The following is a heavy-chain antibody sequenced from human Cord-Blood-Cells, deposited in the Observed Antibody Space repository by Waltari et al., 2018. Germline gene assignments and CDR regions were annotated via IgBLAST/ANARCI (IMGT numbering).Heavy chain of an antibody. Sequence: QVQLVQSGAEVKKPGSSVKVSCKVSGGTFSSYAISWVRQAPGQGLEWMGGIISIFGTANYAQKFQGRVTITADESTSTAYMELSSLRSEDTAVYYCASGATYYYDSSGYNWFDPWGQGTLVTVSS. V-gene: IGHV1-69*01. CDR1: GGTFSSYA. J-gene: IGHJ5*02. CDR3: ASGATYYYDSSGYNWFDP. D-gene: IGHD3-22*01. CDR2: IISIFGTA.